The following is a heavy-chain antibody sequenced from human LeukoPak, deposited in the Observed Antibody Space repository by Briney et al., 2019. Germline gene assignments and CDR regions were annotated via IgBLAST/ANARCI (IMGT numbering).Heavy chain of an antibody. CDR2: INPNSGGT. Sequence: ASVKVSCKASGYTFTGYYMHWVRQAPGQGLEWMGWINPNSGGTNYAQKFQGRVTMTRDTSTSTAYMELSRLRSDDTAVYYCARVRWELPGNDAFDIWGQGTMVTVSS. J-gene: IGHJ3*02. V-gene: IGHV1-2*02. CDR3: ARVRWELPGNDAFDI. CDR1: GYTFTGYY. D-gene: IGHD1-26*01.